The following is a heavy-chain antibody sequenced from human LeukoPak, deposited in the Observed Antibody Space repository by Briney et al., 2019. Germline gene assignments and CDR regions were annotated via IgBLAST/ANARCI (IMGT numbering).Heavy chain of an antibody. CDR3: ARGGGYFLIDAFDI. D-gene: IGHD3-22*01. Sequence: ASETLSLTCAVYGGSFSGYYWSWIRQPPGKGLEWIGEINHSGSTNYNPSLKSRVTISVDTSKNQFSLKLSSVTAADTAVYYCARGGGYFLIDAFDIWGLGTMVTVSS. CDR1: GGSFSGYY. J-gene: IGHJ3*02. CDR2: INHSGST. V-gene: IGHV4-34*01.